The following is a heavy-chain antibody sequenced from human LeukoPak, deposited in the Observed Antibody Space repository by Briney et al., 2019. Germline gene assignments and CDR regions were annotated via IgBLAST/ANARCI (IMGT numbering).Heavy chain of an antibody. V-gene: IGHV3-74*01. CDR3: ARATIGTMSAAFDM. Sequence: GGSLRPSCAASGFTFSNYWMHWVRQAPGKGLVWVSCISSDGTTTSYADSVKGRLTISRDNAKNTLYLQMSSLSAEETAVYYCARATIGTMSAAFDMWGQRTMVTASS. CDR1: GFTFSNYW. J-gene: IGHJ3*02. D-gene: IGHD1-1*01. CDR2: ISSDGTTT.